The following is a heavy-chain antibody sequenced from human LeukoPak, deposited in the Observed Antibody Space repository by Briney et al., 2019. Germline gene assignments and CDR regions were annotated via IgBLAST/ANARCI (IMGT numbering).Heavy chain of an antibody. Sequence: GGSLRLSCAASGFTFSIYAMSWVRQAPGGGLEWVSAISGSGGSTYYADSVRGRCTISRDNSKNTLYLQMNSLRAEDTAVYYCAKGKYYDFWSGYSVADYWGQGTLVSVSS. CDR1: GFTFSIYA. D-gene: IGHD3-3*01. CDR2: ISGSGGST. V-gene: IGHV3-23*01. CDR3: AKGKYYDFWSGYSVADY. J-gene: IGHJ4*02.